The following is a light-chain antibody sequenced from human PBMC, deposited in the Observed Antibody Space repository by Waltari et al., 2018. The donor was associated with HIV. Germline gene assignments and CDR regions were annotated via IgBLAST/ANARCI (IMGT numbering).Light chain of an antibody. J-gene: IGLJ2*01. CDR2: SNN. V-gene: IGLV1-44*01. CDR3: AAWDDSLRGV. CDR1: SSNIGSNT. Sequence: PGQRVTISCSGSSSNIGSNTVNWYQQLPGTAPKLLIYSNNLRPSGVPDRFSGSRSGTSASLAISGLQSEDEAYYYCAAWDDSLRGVFGGGTKLTVL.